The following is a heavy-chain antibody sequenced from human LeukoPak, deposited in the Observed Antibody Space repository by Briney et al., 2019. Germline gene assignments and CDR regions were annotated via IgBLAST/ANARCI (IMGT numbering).Heavy chain of an antibody. CDR3: AREAGTAMAPFDY. D-gene: IGHD5-18*01. CDR1: GYTFASYY. J-gene: IGHJ4*02. CDR2: INPSGGST. V-gene: IGHV1-46*01. Sequence: ASVRGSCQASGYTFASYYIHWVRQAPGQGLEWMGIINPSGGSTSYAQKFQGRVTMTRDTSTSTVYMELSSLRSEDTAVYYCAREAGTAMAPFDYWGQGTLVTVSS.